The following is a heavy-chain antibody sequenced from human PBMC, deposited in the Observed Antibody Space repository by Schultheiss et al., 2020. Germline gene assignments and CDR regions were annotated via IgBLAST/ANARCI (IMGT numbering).Heavy chain of an antibody. CDR2: ISSSGSTI. CDR1: GFIISSYW. V-gene: IGHV3-48*04. CDR3: AKDGVGAFDI. J-gene: IGHJ3*02. D-gene: IGHD2-15*01. Sequence: GGSLRLSCAASGFIISSYWMGWVRQAPGKGLEWVSYISSSGSTIYYADSVKGRFTISRDNAKNSLYLQMNSLRAEDTALYYCAKDGVGAFDIWGQGTMVSV.